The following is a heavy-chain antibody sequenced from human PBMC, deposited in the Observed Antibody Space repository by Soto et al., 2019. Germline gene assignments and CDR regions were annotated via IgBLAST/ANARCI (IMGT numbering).Heavy chain of an antibody. CDR1: GDTFSFYT. D-gene: IGHD3-10*01. V-gene: IGHV1-69*02. J-gene: IGHJ4*02. Sequence: QVQLVQSGTEVKKPGSSVKVSCKASGDTFSFYTINWVRQAPGLGLEWVGRINPIVSMSNYAQKFQGRVSLTPDXXTSTAYMELRSLRSDDTAMYFCAASYGSGYRAFDYWGQGALVIVSS. CDR3: AASYGSGYRAFDY. CDR2: INPIVSMS.